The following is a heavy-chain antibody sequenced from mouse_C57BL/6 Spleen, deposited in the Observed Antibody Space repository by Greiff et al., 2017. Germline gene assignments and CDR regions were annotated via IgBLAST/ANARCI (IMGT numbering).Heavy chain of an antibody. D-gene: IGHD4-1*01. Sequence: VKLLESGAELVRPGASVKLSCKASGYTFTDYYINWVKQRPGQGLEWIARIYPGSGNTYYNEKFKGKATLTAEKSSSTAYMQLSSLTSEDSAVYFCELGPPFAYWGQGTLVTVSA. CDR2: IYPGSGNT. CDR3: ELGPPFAY. CDR1: GYTFTDYY. V-gene: IGHV1-76*01. J-gene: IGHJ3*01.